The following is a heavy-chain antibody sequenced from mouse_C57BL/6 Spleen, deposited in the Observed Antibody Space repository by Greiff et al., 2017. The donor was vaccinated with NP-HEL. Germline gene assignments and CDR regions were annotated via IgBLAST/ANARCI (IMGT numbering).Heavy chain of an antibody. CDR3: AREEAAQARFAY. D-gene: IGHD3-2*02. CDR2: INPNNGGT. CDR1: GYTFTDYN. Sequence: EVQLQQSGPELVKPGASVKIPCKASGYTFTDYNMDWVKQSHGKSLEWIGDINPNNGGTIYNQKFKGKATLTVDKSSSTAYMELRSLTSEDTAVYYCAREEAAQARFAYWGQGTLVTVSA. J-gene: IGHJ3*01. V-gene: IGHV1-18*01.